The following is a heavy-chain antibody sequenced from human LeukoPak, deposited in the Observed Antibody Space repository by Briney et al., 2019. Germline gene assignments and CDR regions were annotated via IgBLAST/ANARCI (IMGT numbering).Heavy chain of an antibody. Sequence: GGSLRLSCVASGFAFGTYGMHWVRQAPGKGLEWVAVISDDGGKKDYADSLKGRFIISRDNSKNTVYLEMNSLRAEDTAVFYCAKDRRSGIAHFYFDYWGQGALVTVSS. D-gene: IGHD1-26*01. J-gene: IGHJ4*02. CDR3: AKDRRSGIAHFYFDY. CDR2: ISDDGGKK. CDR1: GFAFGTYG. V-gene: IGHV3-30*18.